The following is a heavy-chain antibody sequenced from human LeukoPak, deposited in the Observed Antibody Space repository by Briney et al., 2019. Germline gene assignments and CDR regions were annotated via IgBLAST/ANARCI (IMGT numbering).Heavy chain of an antibody. J-gene: IGHJ3*02. CDR1: GFTFRNYW. CDR3: VRGMDI. CDR2: IKQDGSSR. V-gene: IGHV3-7*01. Sequence: GGSLSLSCAASGFTFRNYWMTWVRQAPGKGLEWVANIKQDGSSRYYVDSVEGRFSISRDNAKNSQYLQMNSLRPEDTAVYYCVRGMDIWGQGTMVTVSS.